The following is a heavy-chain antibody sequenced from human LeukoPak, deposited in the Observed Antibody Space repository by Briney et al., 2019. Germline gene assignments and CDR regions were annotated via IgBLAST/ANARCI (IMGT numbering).Heavy chain of an antibody. D-gene: IGHD4/OR15-4a*01. V-gene: IGHV3-23*01. CDR2: ITAGGGGT. Sequence: PGGSLRLSCAASAFPFSSSSMTWVRQAAGKGLEWVSTITAGGGGTYYADSVKGRFTISRDNSKNTLYLQMNSLRGEDTAVYSCVKRASGASDKHFDYWGQGTLVTVSS. CDR1: AFPFSSSS. CDR3: VKRASGASDKHFDY. J-gene: IGHJ4*02.